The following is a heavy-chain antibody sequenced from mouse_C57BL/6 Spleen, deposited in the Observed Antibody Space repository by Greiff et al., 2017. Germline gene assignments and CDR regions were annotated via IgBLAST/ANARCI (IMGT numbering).Heavy chain of an antibody. J-gene: IGHJ3*01. CDR3: AAYYDGSPWFAY. Sequence: EVKVEESGGGLVQPGGSMKLSCVASGFTFSNYWMNWVRQSPEKGLEWVAQIRLKSDNYATHYAGSVKGRFTISRDDSTNSIYLHMNNLRAEDTGIYYCAAYYDGSPWFAYWGQGTLVTVSA. V-gene: IGHV6-3*01. D-gene: IGHD1-1*01. CDR2: IRLKSDNYAT. CDR1: GFTFSNYW.